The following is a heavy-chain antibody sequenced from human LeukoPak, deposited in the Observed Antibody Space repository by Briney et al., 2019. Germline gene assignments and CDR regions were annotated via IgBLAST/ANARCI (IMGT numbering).Heavy chain of an antibody. CDR1: GFTFSSYA. CDR2: ISYDGSNK. CDR3: ARAFTYCSSTSCSAMDV. V-gene: IGHV3-30*01. J-gene: IGHJ6*04. Sequence: PGGSLRLSCAASGFTFSSYATHWVRQAPGKGLEWVAVISYDGSNKYYADSVKGRFTISRDNSKNTLYLQMNSLRAEDTAVYYCARAFTYCSSTSCSAMDVWGKGTTVTVSS. D-gene: IGHD2-2*01.